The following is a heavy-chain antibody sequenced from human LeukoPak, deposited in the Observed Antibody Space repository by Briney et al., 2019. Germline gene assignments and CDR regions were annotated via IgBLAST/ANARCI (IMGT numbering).Heavy chain of an antibody. Sequence: SETLSLTCTVSGGSISNAYWSWIRQPPGRGLEWIGYIYPSGSTNYNPSLKSRVTISVDTSKNQFSLKLSSVTAADTAVYYCARNSIEQQLAFDYWGQGTLVTVSS. V-gene: IGHV4-4*09. J-gene: IGHJ4*02. CDR2: IYPSGST. CDR3: ARNSIEQQLAFDY. CDR1: GGSISNAY. D-gene: IGHD6-13*01.